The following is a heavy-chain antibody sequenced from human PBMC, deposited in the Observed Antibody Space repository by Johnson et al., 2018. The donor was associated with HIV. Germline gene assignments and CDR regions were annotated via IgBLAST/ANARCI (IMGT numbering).Heavy chain of an antibody. V-gene: IGHV3-66*02. Sequence: VQLVESGGGLVQPGGSLRLSCAASGVSVSDNYMSWVRQPPGKGLEWVSVIYDGGSTYYADSVKGRFTISRDNAKNTLSLQMNRLRIEDTAVYYCARDPGGWNYDLAFDIWGQGTMVTVSS. CDR1: GVSVSDNY. D-gene: IGHD1-7*01. CDR2: IYDGGST. J-gene: IGHJ3*02. CDR3: ARDPGGWNYDLAFDI.